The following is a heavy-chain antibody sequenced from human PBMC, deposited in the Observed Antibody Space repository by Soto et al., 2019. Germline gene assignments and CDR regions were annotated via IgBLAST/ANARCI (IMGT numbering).Heavy chain of an antibody. V-gene: IGHV3-23*01. CDR3: AKGIRYGYDFLDS. CDR1: GFTFSSYA. J-gene: IGHJ4*02. Sequence: VGSLRLSCVASGFTFSSYAMNWVRQAPGMGLEWVSTISGSGGSIYYADSVKGRFAISRDNSKNTLFLQMSSLRVEDTAIYYCAKGIRYGYDFLDSWGQGTLVTVYS. CDR2: ISGSGGSI. D-gene: IGHD5-18*01.